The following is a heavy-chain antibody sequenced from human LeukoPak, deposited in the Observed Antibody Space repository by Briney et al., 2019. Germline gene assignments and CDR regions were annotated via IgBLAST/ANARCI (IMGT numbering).Heavy chain of an antibody. CDR3: ARYSYYHFDY. CDR2: IDTSGNT. CDR1: GGSISSYY. Sequence: SETLSLTCTVSGGSISSYYWSWIRQPAGKGLEWIGRIDTSGNTNYKPSLKSRVTMSVDTSKNQFSLKLNSVTAADTAVYYCARYSYYHFDYWGQGTLVTVSS. V-gene: IGHV4-4*07. D-gene: IGHD4-11*01. J-gene: IGHJ4*02.